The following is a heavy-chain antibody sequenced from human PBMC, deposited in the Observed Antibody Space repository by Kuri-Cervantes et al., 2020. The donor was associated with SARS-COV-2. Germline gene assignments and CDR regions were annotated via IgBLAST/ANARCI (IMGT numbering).Heavy chain of an antibody. V-gene: IGHV1-8*03. CDR2: MNPNSGNT. J-gene: IGHJ2*01. CDR3: ARGRKYCSSTSCYTVWYFDL. CDR1: GYTFTSYD. Sequence: PSVKVSCKASGYTFTSYDINWVRQATGQGLEWMGWMNPNSGNTGYAQKFQGRVTITRNTSISTAYMELSSLRSEDTAVYYCARGRKYCSSTSCYTVWYFDLRGRGTLVTVSS. D-gene: IGHD2-2*02.